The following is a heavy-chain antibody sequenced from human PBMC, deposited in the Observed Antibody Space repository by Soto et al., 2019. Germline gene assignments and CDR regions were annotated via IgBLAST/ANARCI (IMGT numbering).Heavy chain of an antibody. V-gene: IGHV2-5*02. J-gene: IGHJ6*03. D-gene: IGHD4-17*01. Sequence: SGPTLVNPTQTLTLTCTFSGFSLSTSGVGVGWIRQPPGKALEWLALFYWDDDKRYSPSLKSRLTITKDTSKNQVVLTMTNMDPVDTATYYCAEGVTTHYYYYMDVWGKGTTVTVSS. CDR2: FYWDDDK. CDR1: GFSLSTSGVG. CDR3: AEGVTTHYYYYMDV.